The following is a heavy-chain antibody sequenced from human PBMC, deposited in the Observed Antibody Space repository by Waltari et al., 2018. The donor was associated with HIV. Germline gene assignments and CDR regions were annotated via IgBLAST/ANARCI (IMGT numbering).Heavy chain of an antibody. Sequence: QVQLVESGGGVVQPGKSLRLSCAASGFTFSSYAMHWVRQAPGKGLEWVAVIWHDAKNQYYADSGQGRFTISRDNSKNTLYLQMNSLRAEDTALYYCARDSPAFSRGTEELDYWGQGTLVTVSS. CDR2: IWHDAKNQ. D-gene: IGHD2-2*01. CDR1: GFTFSSYA. CDR3: ARDSPAFSRGTEELDY. J-gene: IGHJ4*02. V-gene: IGHV3-33*01.